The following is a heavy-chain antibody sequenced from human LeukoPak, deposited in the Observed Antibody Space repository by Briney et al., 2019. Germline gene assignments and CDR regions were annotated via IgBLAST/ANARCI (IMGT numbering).Heavy chain of an antibody. D-gene: IGHD1-26*01. CDR3: GRLYSGRTNRVDY. Sequence: LVKPSETLSPTCAVYGGSFSGYYWSWIRQPPGKGLEWIGEINHSGSTNYNPSLKSRVTISVDTSKNQFSLKLSSVTAADTAVYYCGRLYSGRTNRVDYWGQGTLVTVSS. J-gene: IGHJ4*02. V-gene: IGHV4-34*01. CDR2: INHSGST. CDR1: GGSFSGYY.